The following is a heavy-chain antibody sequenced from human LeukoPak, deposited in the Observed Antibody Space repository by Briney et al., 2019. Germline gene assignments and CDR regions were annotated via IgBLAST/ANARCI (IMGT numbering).Heavy chain of an antibody. D-gene: IGHD3-22*01. CDR2: ISGSGGST. V-gene: IGHV3-23*01. CDR1: GFTFDDYA. Sequence: PGGSLRLSCAASGFTFDDYAMSWVRQAPGKGLEWVSAISGSGGSTYYADSVKGRFTISRDNSKNTQYLRMNSLRAEDTAVYYCANSNPHYYDSSGYYYDLLFDYWGQGTLVTVSS. CDR3: ANSNPHYYDSSGYYYDLLFDY. J-gene: IGHJ4*02.